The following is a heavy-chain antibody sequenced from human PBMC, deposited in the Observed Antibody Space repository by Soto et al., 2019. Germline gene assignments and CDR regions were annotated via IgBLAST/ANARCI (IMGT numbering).Heavy chain of an antibody. J-gene: IGHJ4*02. V-gene: IGHV1-69*13. CDR1: GATFSSYA. CDR2: IIPIFGTA. Sequence: ASVKVSCKASGATFSSYAISWVRQAPGQGLEWMGGIIPIFGTANYAQKFQGRVTITADESTSTAYMELSSLRAEDTAVYYCASRSTSSSWYFDYWGQGTLVTVSS. CDR3: ASRSTSSSWYFDY. D-gene: IGHD6-13*01.